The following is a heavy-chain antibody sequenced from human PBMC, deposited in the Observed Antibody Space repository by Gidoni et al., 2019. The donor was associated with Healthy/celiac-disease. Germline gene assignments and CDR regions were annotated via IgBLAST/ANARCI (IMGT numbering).Heavy chain of an antibody. Sequence: QVQLVESGGGVVQPGRSLRLSCAAPGFTFSSYAMHWVRQAPGKGLEWVAVISYDGSNKYYADSVKGRFTISRDNSKNTLYLQMNSLRAEDTAVYYCARDWQWGDAFDIWGQGTMVTVSS. CDR3: ARDWQWGDAFDI. D-gene: IGHD6-19*01. V-gene: IGHV3-30*01. CDR2: ISYDGSNK. CDR1: GFTFSSYA. J-gene: IGHJ3*02.